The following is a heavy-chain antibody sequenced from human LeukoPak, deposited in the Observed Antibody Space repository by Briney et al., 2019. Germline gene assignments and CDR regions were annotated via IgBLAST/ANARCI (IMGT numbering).Heavy chain of an antibody. J-gene: IGHJ4*02. D-gene: IGHD3-10*01. Sequence: GGSLRLSCAASGFTSSSYEMNWVRQAPGKGLEWVSYISSSGSTIYYADSVKGRFTISRDNAKNSLYLQMNSLRAEDTAVYYCARTITMVRGVIIKGGFDYWGQGTLVTVSS. CDR1: GFTSSSYE. CDR3: ARTITMVRGVIIKGGFDY. V-gene: IGHV3-48*03. CDR2: ISSSGSTI.